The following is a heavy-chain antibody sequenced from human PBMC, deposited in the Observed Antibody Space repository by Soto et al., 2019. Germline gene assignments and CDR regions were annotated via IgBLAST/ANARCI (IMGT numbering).Heavy chain of an antibody. V-gene: IGHV4-4*09. D-gene: IGHD1-26*01. CDR2: IFNDGST. Sequence: QVQLQESGPGLVKPSETLSLTCTVSGDSITNYQWTWIRQSPEKGLEWIGYIFNDGSTVYNPSLKSRVTISADSSRNHFSLKLTSVTAADTAIYYCAGDIRSGSYRFDYWGQGTLVTVSS. CDR1: GDSITNYQ. CDR3: AGDIRSGSYRFDY. J-gene: IGHJ4*02.